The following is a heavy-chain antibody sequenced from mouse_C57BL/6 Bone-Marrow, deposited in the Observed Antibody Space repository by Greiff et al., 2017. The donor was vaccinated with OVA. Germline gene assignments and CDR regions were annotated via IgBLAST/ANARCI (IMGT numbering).Heavy chain of an antibody. D-gene: IGHD1-1*01. CDR1: GYSFTGYF. Sequence: VQLQQSGPELVKPGDSVKISCKASGYSFTGYFMNWVMQSHGKSLEWIGRINPYNGATFYNQKFTGKATLTVDKSSSTAHMELRSLTSEDSAVYYCARDPPYYYGSSPGYYAMDYWGQGTSVTVSS. CDR2: INPYNGAT. J-gene: IGHJ4*01. CDR3: ARDPPYYYGSSPGYYAMDY. V-gene: IGHV1-20*01.